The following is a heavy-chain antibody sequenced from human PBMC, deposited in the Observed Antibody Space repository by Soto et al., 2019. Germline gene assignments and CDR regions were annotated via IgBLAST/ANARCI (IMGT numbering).Heavy chain of an antibody. D-gene: IGHD3-3*01. CDR1: GFTFSDYY. Sequence: QVQLVESGGGLVKPGGSLRLSCAASGFTFSDYYMSWIRQAPGKGLEWVSYISSSGSTIYYADSVKGRFTISRDNANNSLYLQMNSLRAEDTAVYYCARSGSFGFLEWAHAEYFQHWGQGTLVTVSS. CDR3: ARSGSFGFLEWAHAEYFQH. J-gene: IGHJ1*01. V-gene: IGHV3-11*01. CDR2: ISSSGSTI.